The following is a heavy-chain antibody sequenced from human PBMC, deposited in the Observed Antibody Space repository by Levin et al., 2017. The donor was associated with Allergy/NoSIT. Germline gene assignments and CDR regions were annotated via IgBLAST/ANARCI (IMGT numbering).Heavy chain of an antibody. CDR1: GFTFSSYW. CDR2: IKQDGSEK. V-gene: IGHV3-7*01. CDR3: ARDGETTGVDY. D-gene: IGHD4-17*01. Sequence: GESLKISCAASGFTFSSYWMSWVRQAPGKGLEWVANIKQDGSEKYYVDSVKGRFTISRDNAKNSLYLQMNSLRAEDTAVYYCARDGETTGVDYWGQGTLVTVSS. J-gene: IGHJ4*02.